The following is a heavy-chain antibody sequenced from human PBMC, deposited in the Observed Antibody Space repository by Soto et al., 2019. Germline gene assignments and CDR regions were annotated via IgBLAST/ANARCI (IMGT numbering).Heavy chain of an antibody. CDR3: VRDTSPYSSGWHNRHFDY. D-gene: IGHD6-19*01. CDR1: VFTFSSYA. CDR2: ISYDGSNK. J-gene: IGHJ4*02. Sequence: QVQLVESGGGVVQPGRSLRLSCAASVFTFSSYARHWVRQAPGKGLEWVAVISYDGSNKYYADSVRGRFTISRDNSKTLYLQMNTLRGEDTALYYCVRDTSPYSSGWHNRHFDYWGQGTLVTVSS. V-gene: IGHV3-30-3*01.